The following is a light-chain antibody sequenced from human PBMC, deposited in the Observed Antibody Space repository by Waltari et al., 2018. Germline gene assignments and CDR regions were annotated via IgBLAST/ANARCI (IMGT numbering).Light chain of an antibody. CDR3: QSYDSSLSASV. CDR1: SSNIGAGYD. V-gene: IGLV1-40*01. CDR2: LTN. Sequence: QSVLTQPPSVSGAPGQRVTISCTGSSSNIGAGYDVHWYQQLPGTAPKLLIYLTNNRPSGVPDRVSGSKSGTSASLAITGLQAEDEADYYCQSYDSSLSASVFGGGTKLTVL. J-gene: IGLJ3*02.